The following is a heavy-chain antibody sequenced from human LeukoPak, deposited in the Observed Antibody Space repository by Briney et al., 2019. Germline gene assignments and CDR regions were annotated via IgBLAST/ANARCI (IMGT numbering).Heavy chain of an antibody. CDR2: ISSKANSYAT. Sequence: GGALRLSCAASGFTFSGSAMHRLRQASGKGLQWVGRISSKANSYATVYGASVKGRFTISRADSKNTAYLQMNSLKTEDTAVYYCTRPPKIGYDDAFDIWGQGTTVTVSS. J-gene: IGHJ3*02. CDR1: GFTFSGSA. CDR3: TRPPKIGYDDAFDI. D-gene: IGHD5-12*01. V-gene: IGHV3-73*01.